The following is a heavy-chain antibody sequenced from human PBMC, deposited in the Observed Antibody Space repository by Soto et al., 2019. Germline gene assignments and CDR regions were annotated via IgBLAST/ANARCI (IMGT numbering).Heavy chain of an antibody. CDR1: GYTLTELS. CDR3: ATLAGGLIFGVVITTFAWNNWFDP. CDR2: FDPEDGET. D-gene: IGHD3-3*01. J-gene: IGHJ5*02. V-gene: IGHV1-24*01. Sequence: ASVKVSCKVSGYTLTELSMHWVRQAPGKGLEWMGGFDPEDGETIYAQKFQGRVTMTEDTSTDTAYMELSSLRSEDTAVYYCATLAGGLIFGVVITTFAWNNWFDPWGQGTLVTVSS.